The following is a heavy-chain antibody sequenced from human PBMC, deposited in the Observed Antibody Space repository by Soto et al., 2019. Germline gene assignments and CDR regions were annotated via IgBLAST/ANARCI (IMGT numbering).Heavy chain of an antibody. CDR3: ARARDGYNFLYEPT. J-gene: IGHJ4*02. CDR1: GYSINSDDY. CDR2: IYHSVST. V-gene: IGHV4-38-2*02. Sequence: SETLSLTCTVSGYSINSDDYWGWIRQPPGKGLEWIASIYHSVSTFYNPSLRSRVTISIDTSKNQFSLRLTAVTAADTAMYYCARARDGYNFLYEPTWGQGTQVTVSS. D-gene: IGHD5-12*01.